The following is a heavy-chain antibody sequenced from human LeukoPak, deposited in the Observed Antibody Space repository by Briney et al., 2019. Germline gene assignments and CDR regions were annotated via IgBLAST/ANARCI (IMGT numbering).Heavy chain of an antibody. D-gene: IGHD3-3*01. CDR1: GGSFSGYY. J-gene: IGHJ4*02. Sequence: SETLSLTCAVYGGSFSGYYWSWIRQPPGKGLEWIGEINHSGSTNYNPSLKSRVTISVDTSKNQFSLKLSSVTAADTAVYYCATLSGYYPYYFDSWGRGTLVTVSS. CDR2: INHSGST. CDR3: ATLSGYYPYYFDS. V-gene: IGHV4-34*01.